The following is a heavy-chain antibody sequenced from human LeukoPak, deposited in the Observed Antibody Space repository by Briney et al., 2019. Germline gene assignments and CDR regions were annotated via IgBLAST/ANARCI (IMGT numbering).Heavy chain of an antibody. CDR2: IIGNSGNI. J-gene: IGHJ4*02. D-gene: IGHD2-15*01. Sequence: GGSLRLSCAGSRVTFDDYAMHWVRQTPGEGLEWGSGIIGNSGNIAYADFVGARFTLSRDNAKNSLSLQMNRMSDEDTAVYYCASSEMDILEVISARKVDYWGQGTLVTVSS. CDR1: RVTFDDYA. CDR3: ASSEMDILEVISARKVDY. V-gene: IGHV3-9*01.